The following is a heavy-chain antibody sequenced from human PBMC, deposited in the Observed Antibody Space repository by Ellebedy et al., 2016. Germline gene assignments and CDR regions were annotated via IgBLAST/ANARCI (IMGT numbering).Heavy chain of an antibody. V-gene: IGHV3-11*01. D-gene: IGHD1-1*01. CDR2: ISGPGTIM. CDR1: GFTFSDYY. J-gene: IGHJ4*02. CDR3: ARGPGFLTDY. Sequence: GGSLRLSCAASGFTFSDYYMNWIRQAPGKGLEWVSYISGPGTIMNYADSVKGRFTISRDYAKKSVYLQMNRLRADDTAVYYCARGPGFLTDYWGQGILVTVSS.